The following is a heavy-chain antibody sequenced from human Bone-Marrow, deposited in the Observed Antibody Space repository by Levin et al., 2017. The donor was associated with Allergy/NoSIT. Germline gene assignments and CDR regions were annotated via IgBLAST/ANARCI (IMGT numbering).Heavy chain of an antibody. CDR1: GGSIISSNW. J-gene: IGHJ5*02. V-gene: IGHV4/OR15-8*02. CDR2: IYYSGNP. CDR3: ARDYPVAVPGTVNWFDR. Sequence: SETLSLTCAVSGGSIISSNWWSWVRQPPGKGLEWIGEIYYSGNPNYNPSLKRRVTISVDMSKNQFSLNLTSVTAADTAVYYCARDYPVAVPGTVNWFDRWGQGILVTVSS. D-gene: IGHD1-1*01.